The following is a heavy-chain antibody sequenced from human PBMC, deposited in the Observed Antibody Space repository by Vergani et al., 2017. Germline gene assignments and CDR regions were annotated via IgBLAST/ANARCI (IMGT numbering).Heavy chain of an antibody. V-gene: IGHV3-7*01. CDR2: IKQDGSEK. CDR3: ARSVVTQDYYYYGMDV. CDR1: GFTFSSYW. Sequence: EVQLVESGGGLVQPGGSLRLSCAASGFTFSSYWMSWVRQAPGKGLEWVANIKQDGSEKYYVDSVKGRFTISRDNAKNTLYLQMNSLRAEETAVYYCARSVVTQDYYYYGMDVWGQGTTVTVSS. J-gene: IGHJ6*02. D-gene: IGHD4-23*01.